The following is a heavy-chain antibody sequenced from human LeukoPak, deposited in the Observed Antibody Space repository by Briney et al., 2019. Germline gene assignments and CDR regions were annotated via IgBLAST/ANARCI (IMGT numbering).Heavy chain of an antibody. CDR3: ARLKAHTAQIAGYSSDHADY. CDR1: GGSISSSSYY. V-gene: IGHV4-39*07. Sequence: PSETLSLTCTVSGGSISSSSYYWGWIRQPPGKGLEWIGSIYYSGSTNYNPSLKSRVTISVDTSKNQFSLKLSSVTAADTAVYYCARLKAHTAQIAGYSSDHADYWGQGTLVAVSS. CDR2: IYYSGST. D-gene: IGHD6-19*01. J-gene: IGHJ4*02.